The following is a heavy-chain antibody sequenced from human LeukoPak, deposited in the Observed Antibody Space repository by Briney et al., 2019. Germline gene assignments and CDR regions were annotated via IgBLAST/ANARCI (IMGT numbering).Heavy chain of an antibody. D-gene: IGHD3-22*01. CDR2: IYYSGST. CDR1: GGSISSYY. CDR3: ARDPPYYDSSGYSLYFDY. Sequence: PSETLSLTCTVSGGSISSYYWSWIRQPPGKGLEWIGYIYYSGSTNYNPSLKSRVTISVDTSKNQFSLKLSSVTAADTAVYYCARDPPYYDSSGYSLYFDYWGQGTLVTVSS. J-gene: IGHJ4*02. V-gene: IGHV4-59*12.